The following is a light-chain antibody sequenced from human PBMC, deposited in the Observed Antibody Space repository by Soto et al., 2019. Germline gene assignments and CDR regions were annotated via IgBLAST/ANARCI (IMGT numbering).Light chain of an antibody. CDR2: AAS. CDR3: HQISTSPLT. CDR1: QSISSY. V-gene: IGKV1-39*01. Sequence: PSYQYENVGDRVTITCRASQSISSYLNWYQQKPGKAPNLLIYAASSLQSGVPSKFSGSGSGTDFTLTTSSLKPEDFATYYCHQISTSPLTCAPGT. J-gene: IGKJ3*01.